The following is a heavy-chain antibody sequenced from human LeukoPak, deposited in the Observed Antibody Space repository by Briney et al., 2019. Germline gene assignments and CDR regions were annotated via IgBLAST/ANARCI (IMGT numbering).Heavy chain of an antibody. J-gene: IGHJ4*02. CDR1: GASIRSHY. CDR3: ASEVRGVLTYFDY. Sequence: SETLSLTCSVSGASIRSHYWSWIRQPAGKGLEWIGHIYISGSTNYNPSLKSRVTISVDTSKNQFSLKLSSLTAADTAVYYCASEVRGVLTYFDYWGQGTLVTVSS. D-gene: IGHD3-10*01. CDR2: IYISGST. V-gene: IGHV4-4*07.